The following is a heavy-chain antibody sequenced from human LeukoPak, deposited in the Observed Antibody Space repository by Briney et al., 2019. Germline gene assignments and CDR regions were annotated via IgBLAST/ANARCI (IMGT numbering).Heavy chain of an antibody. J-gene: IGHJ4*02. Sequence: GGSLRLSCAASGFTFSDYAMSWLRQAPGKGLEWVALIRGTPYGGTTEYAASVKGRFTISRDDSKSIAYLQMNSLKTEDTAVYYCTRAGKPPYFDYWGQGTLVIVSS. CDR2: IRGTPYGGTT. V-gene: IGHV3-49*03. CDR1: GFTFSDYA. CDR3: TRAGKPPYFDY.